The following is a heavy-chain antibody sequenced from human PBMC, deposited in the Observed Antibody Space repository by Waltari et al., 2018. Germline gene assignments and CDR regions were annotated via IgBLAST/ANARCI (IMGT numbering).Heavy chain of an antibody. Sequence: EVQLLESGGGLVQPGGSLRLSCAASGFTFSSYAMSWVRQAPGKGLEWVSAISGSGGSTYYADSVKGRFTISRDNSKNTLYLQMNSLRAEDTAVYYCAKDLSYYDFWSGYQTPEYYFDYWGQGTLVTVSS. CDR3: AKDLSYYDFWSGYQTPEYYFDY. J-gene: IGHJ4*02. D-gene: IGHD3-3*01. CDR2: ISGSGGST. CDR1: GFTFSSYA. V-gene: IGHV3-23*01.